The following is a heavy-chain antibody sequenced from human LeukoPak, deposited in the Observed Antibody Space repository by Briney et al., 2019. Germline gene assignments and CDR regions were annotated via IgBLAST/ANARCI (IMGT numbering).Heavy chain of an antibody. CDR3: ARDSSSSSWAYYYYYGMDV. V-gene: IGHV3-7*01. D-gene: IGHD6-6*01. Sequence: PGGSLRLSCAASGFTFSSYWMSWVRQAPGKGLEWVANIKQDGSEKYYVDSVKGRFTISRDNAKNSLYLQMNRLRAEDTAVYYCARDSSSSSWAYYYYYGMDVWGQGTTVTVSS. J-gene: IGHJ6*02. CDR2: IKQDGSEK. CDR1: GFTFSSYW.